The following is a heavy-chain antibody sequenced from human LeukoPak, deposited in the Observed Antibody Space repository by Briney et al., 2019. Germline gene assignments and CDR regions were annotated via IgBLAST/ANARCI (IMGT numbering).Heavy chain of an antibody. CDR3: ARARRGSSYYFDC. CDR1: GFTFSSYS. CDR2: INWDGYST. J-gene: IGHJ4*02. V-gene: IGHV3-20*04. Sequence: RPGGSLRLSCSASGFTFSSYSMNWVRQAPGKGLEWVSGINWDGYSTGYADSVKGRFTISRDNAKNSLFLQMNSLGAEDTALYYCARARRGSSYYFDCWGQGTLVTVSS. D-gene: IGHD3-10*01.